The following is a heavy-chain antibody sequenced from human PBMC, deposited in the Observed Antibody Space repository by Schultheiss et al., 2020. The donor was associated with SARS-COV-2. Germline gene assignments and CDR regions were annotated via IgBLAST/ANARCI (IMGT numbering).Heavy chain of an antibody. D-gene: IGHD3-10*01. CDR3: ARDRGPLDGRYYYGMDV. CDR2: INHSGST. CDR1: GGSFSGYY. V-gene: IGHV4-34*01. Sequence: SQTLSLTCAVYGGSFSGYYWSWIRQPPGKGLEWIGEINHSGSTNYNPSLKSRVTISVDTSKNQFSLKLSSVTAADTAVYYCARDRGPLDGRYYYGMDVWGQGTTVTVSS. J-gene: IGHJ6*02.